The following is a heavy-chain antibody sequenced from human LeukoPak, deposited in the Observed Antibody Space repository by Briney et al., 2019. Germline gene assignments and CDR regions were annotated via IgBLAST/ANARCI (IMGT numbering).Heavy chain of an antibody. V-gene: IGHV4-61*02. CDR3: ASIPGATGTGDV. CDR1: GGSISSGSYH. CDR2: IDTSGSS. J-gene: IGHJ6*04. D-gene: IGHD3/OR15-3a*01. Sequence: NPSETLSLTCTVSGGSISSGSYHWSWIRQPAGKGLEWIGRIDTSGSSNYNPSLKSRVTISVDTSMNQFSLKLSSVTAADTAVYYCASIPGATGTGDVWGKGTTVTVSS.